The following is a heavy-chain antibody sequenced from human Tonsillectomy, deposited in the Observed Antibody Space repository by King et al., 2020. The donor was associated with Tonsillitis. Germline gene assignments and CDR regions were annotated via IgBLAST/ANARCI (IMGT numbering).Heavy chain of an antibody. D-gene: IGHD6-13*01. CDR3: ARVASSWYVGH. J-gene: IGHJ5*02. CDR2: IYSGGST. CDR1: GFTVSSNY. V-gene: IGHV3-66*01. Sequence: VQLVESGGGLVQPGGSLRLSCAASGFTVSSNYMSWVRQAPGKGLECVSVIYSGGSTYYADSVKGRFTISRDNSKNTLYLQMNSLRAEDTAVYYCARVASSWYVGHWGQGTLVTVSS.